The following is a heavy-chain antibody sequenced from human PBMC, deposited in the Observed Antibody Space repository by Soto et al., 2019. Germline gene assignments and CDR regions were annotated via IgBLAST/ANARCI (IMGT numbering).Heavy chain of an antibody. CDR1: GGSFSGYY. D-gene: IGHD2-2*03. V-gene: IGHV4-34*01. CDR2: INHSGST. Sequence: PSETLSLTCAVYGGSFSGYYWSWIGQPPGKGLEWIGEINHSGSTNYNPSLKSRVTISVDTSKNQFSLKLSSVTAADTAVYHCARKGPLGIVVVPAAMPRWFDPWAQETLVTVS. CDR3: ARKGPLGIVVVPAAMPRWFDP. J-gene: IGHJ5*01.